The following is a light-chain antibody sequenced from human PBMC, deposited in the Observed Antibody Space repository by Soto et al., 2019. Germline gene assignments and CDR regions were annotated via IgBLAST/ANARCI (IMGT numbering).Light chain of an antibody. CDR1: QSVSTSF. CDR3: QQYGNSIPIT. Sequence: EVVLTHSPGTLSLSPWEIATLSCRASQSVSTSFLAWYQQKPGQAPRLLIYGAFSRATGIPDRFSGSGSGTDFTLTISRLEPEDFAVYYCQQYGNSIPITFGQGTRLEIK. J-gene: IGKJ5*01. CDR2: GAF. V-gene: IGKV3-20*01.